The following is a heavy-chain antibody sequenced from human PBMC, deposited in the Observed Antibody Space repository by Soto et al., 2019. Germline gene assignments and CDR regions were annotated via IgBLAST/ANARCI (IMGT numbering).Heavy chain of an antibody. V-gene: IGHV1-8*01. CDR2: MNPNSGNT. CDR3: ARGVSSSWYYFDY. D-gene: IGHD6-13*01. Sequence: GASVKVYCKASGYTFTSYDINWVRQATGQGLEWMGWMNPNSGNTGYAQKFQGRVTMTRNTSISTAYMELSSLRSEDTAVYYCARGVSSSWYYFDYWGQGTLVTVSS. J-gene: IGHJ4*02. CDR1: GYTFTSYD.